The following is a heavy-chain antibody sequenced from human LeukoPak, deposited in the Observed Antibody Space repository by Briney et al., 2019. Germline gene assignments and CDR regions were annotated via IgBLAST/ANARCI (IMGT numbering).Heavy chain of an antibody. CDR1: GGSISGGSYY. CDR3: ARDRGYSSSSLRWFDP. Sequence: SETLSLTCTVSGGSISGGSYYWSWIRQPAGKGLEWIGRIYTSGSTNYNPSLKSRVTISVDTSKNQFSLKLSSVTAADTAVYYCARDRGYSSSSLRWFDPWGQGTLVTVSS. CDR2: IYTSGST. J-gene: IGHJ5*02. D-gene: IGHD6-6*01. V-gene: IGHV4-61*02.